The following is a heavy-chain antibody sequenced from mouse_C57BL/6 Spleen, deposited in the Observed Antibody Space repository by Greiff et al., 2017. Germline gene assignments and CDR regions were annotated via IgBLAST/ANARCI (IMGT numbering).Heavy chain of an antibody. V-gene: IGHV1-50*01. Sequence: QVQLQQPGAELVKPGASVKLSCKASGYTFTSYWMQWVKQRPGQGLEWIGEIDPSDSYTNYNQKFKGKATLTVDTSSSTAYMQLSSLTSEDSAVYYCARKGGIYDGYYGVWYFDVWGTGTTVTVSS. CDR3: ARKGGIYDGYYGVWYFDV. CDR1: GYTFTSYW. CDR2: IDPSDSYT. J-gene: IGHJ1*03. D-gene: IGHD2-3*01.